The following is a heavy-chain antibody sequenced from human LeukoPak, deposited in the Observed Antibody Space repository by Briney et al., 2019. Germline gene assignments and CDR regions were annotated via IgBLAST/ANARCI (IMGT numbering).Heavy chain of an antibody. Sequence: WGSLRLSCAASGFTFSSYWMYWARQAPGKGLEWVSRSNSDGSDTIYADSVKGRFTISRDNAKNTLYLQMNSLRAEDTAVYYCARDLHGAFDIWGQGTMVTVSS. CDR3: ARDLHGAFDI. V-gene: IGHV3-74*01. CDR1: GFTFSSYW. J-gene: IGHJ3*02. CDR2: SNSDGSDT.